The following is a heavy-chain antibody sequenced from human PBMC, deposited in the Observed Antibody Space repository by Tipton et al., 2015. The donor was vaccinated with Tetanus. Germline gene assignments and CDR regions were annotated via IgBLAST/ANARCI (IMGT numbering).Heavy chain of an antibody. J-gene: IGHJ5*02. CDR2: VYYSGST. CDR3: ARDRGGGRVVRLNWFDP. CDR1: GASISSNTYY. V-gene: IGHV4-31*03. D-gene: IGHD6-6*01. Sequence: TLSLTCTVSGASISSNTYYWGWIRQAPGKGLEWIGYVYYSGSTFYNPSLESRVTISVDTSKNQFSLNLTSVTAADTAMYYCARDRGGGRVVRLNWFDPWGQGTLVTVSS.